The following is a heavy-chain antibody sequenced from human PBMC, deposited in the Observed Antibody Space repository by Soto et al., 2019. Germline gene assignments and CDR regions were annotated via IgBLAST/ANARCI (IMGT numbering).Heavy chain of an antibody. V-gene: IGHV4-30-2*01. CDR1: GATLSSGGYS. CDR3: ASRTGNGLDF. D-gene: IGHD3-9*01. J-gene: IGHJ4*02. CDR2: IYQSGSS. Sequence: QLQLQESGSRLVKPSQTLSLTCVVSGATLSSGGYSWSWIRQPPGKGLECIGYIYQSGSSYYNPALKSRVTMSLDKSKNQFSLRLSSVTAADTAVYYCASRTGNGLDFRGQRTLVTVSS.